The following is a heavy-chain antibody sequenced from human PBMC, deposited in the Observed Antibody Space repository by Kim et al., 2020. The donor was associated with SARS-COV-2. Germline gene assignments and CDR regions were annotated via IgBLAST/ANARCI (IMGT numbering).Heavy chain of an antibody. CDR2: ISCSSNSI. Sequence: GGSLRLSCGASGFTFSSYSMNWARQAPGKGLEWVSYISCSSNSIYYADSVKGRFTVSRDNAQNSLYLQMNSLRAEDTAVYYCARDPFRSGSYYFDSWGQGTLVTVSS. J-gene: IGHJ4*02. D-gene: IGHD3-10*01. CDR1: GFTFSSYS. CDR3: ARDPFRSGSYYFDS. V-gene: IGHV3-48*04.